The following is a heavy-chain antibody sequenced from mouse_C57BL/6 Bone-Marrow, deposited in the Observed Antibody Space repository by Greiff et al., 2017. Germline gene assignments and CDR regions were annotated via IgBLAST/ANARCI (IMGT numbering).Heavy chain of an antibody. CDR2: IDPSDSYT. V-gene: IGHV1-69*01. CDR3: ARETAQVYFDD. Sequence: VQLQQPGAELVMPGASVKLSCKASGYTFTSYWMHWVKQRPGQGLEWIGEIDPSDSYTNYNQKFKGKSTLTVDKSSSTAYMQLSSLTSADSAVDYCARETAQVYFDDWGQGTTLTVSS. CDR1: GYTFTSYW. J-gene: IGHJ2*01. D-gene: IGHD3-2*02.